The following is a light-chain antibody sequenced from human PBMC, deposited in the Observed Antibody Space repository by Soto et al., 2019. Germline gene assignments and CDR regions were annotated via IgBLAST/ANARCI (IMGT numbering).Light chain of an antibody. CDR2: DAS. Sequence: DIQMTQSPSTLSGSVGAIVTITCLASQTISSWLAWYQQKPGKAPNLLIYDASTLHSGVPSRFSGGGSGTDFTLTISSLQPEDFATYYCQQVNVYPSTFGGGTKVDIK. V-gene: IGKV1-5*01. J-gene: IGKJ4*01. CDR1: QTISSW. CDR3: QQVNVYPST.